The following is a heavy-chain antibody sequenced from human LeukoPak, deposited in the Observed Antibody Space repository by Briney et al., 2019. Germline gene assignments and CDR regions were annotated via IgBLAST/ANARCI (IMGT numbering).Heavy chain of an antibody. CDR3: ARGVEPLAANTLAY. CDR1: GFTVITND. D-gene: IGHD1-14*01. J-gene: IGHJ4*02. Sequence: GGSLRLSCAASGFTVITNDMTWVRQAPGKGPEWVSVLYSDGNTKYADSVRGRFTISRDNSKNTLYLEMNSLSPDDTAVYYCARGVEPLAANTLAYWGQGTLVTVSS. CDR2: LYSDGNT. V-gene: IGHV3-53*01.